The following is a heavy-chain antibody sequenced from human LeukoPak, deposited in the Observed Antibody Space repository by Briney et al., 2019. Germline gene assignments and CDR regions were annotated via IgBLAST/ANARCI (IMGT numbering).Heavy chain of an antibody. CDR2: IIPIFGTA. CDR1: GGTFSSYA. Sequence: ASVKVSCTASGGTFSSYAISWVRQAPGQGLEWMGGIIPIFGTANYAQKFQGRVTMTEDTSTDTAYMELSSLRSEDTAVYYCAIPADSSSWSLFDYWGQGTLVTVSS. CDR3: AIPADSSSWSLFDY. V-gene: IGHV1-69*06. J-gene: IGHJ4*02. D-gene: IGHD6-13*01.